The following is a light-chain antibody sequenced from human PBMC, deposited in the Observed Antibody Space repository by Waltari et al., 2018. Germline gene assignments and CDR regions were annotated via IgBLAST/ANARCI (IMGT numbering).Light chain of an antibody. CDR1: SSNIGSNT. Sequence: QSVLTKPPSASGTPGQRVTIPCSGSSSNIGSNTVNWYQQLPGTAPKLLIYSNNQRPSGVPDRFSGSKSGTSASLAISGLQSEDEADYYCAAWDDSLNGVVFGGGTKLTVL. CDR2: SNN. CDR3: AAWDDSLNGVV. J-gene: IGLJ2*01. V-gene: IGLV1-44*01.